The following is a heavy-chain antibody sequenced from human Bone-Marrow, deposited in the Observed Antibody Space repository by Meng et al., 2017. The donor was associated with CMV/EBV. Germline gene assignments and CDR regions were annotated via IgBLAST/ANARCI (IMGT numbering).Heavy chain of an antibody. CDR1: GGTFSSYA. CDR2: IIPIFGTA. Sequence: SVKVSCKASGGTFSSYAISWVRQAPGQGLEWMGGIIPIFGTANYAQKFQGRVTITTDESTSTAYMELSSLRSEDTAVYYCARDLTAARPPTYYYGMYVWGQGTTVTVSS. J-gene: IGHJ6*01. V-gene: IGHV1-69*05. D-gene: IGHD6-6*01. CDR3: ARDLTAARPPTYYYGMYV.